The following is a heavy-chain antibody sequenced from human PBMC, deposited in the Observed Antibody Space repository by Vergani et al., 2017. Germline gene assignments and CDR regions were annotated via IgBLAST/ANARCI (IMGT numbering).Heavy chain of an antibody. CDR3: ARGPWRSSGFTEAPPSF. CDR2: IIPILGIA. Sequence: QVQLVQSGAEVKKPGSSVKVSCKASGGTFSSYAISWVRQAPGQGLEWMGRIIPILGIANYAQKLQGRVTMTTDTSTRTAYMELRSLRSDDTAVYYCARGPWRSSGFTEAPPSFWGQGTLVTVSS. D-gene: IGHD6-19*01. CDR1: GGTFSSYA. J-gene: IGHJ4*02. V-gene: IGHV1-69*04.